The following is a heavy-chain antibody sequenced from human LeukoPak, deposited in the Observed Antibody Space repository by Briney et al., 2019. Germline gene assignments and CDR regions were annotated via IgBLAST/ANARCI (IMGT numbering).Heavy chain of an antibody. J-gene: IGHJ4*02. CDR2: IFGSGTT. CDR3: ARSSESYDSSGYYSYYFDY. V-gene: IGHV4-4*07. CDR1: GASISHYY. Sequence: PSETLSLTCTVSGASISHYYWSWIRQPAGKGVEWIGRIFGSGTTDYNPPLRSRVTMSVDTSKNQFSLKLSSVTAADTAVYYCARSSESYDSSGYYSYYFDYWGQGTLVTVSS. D-gene: IGHD3-22*01.